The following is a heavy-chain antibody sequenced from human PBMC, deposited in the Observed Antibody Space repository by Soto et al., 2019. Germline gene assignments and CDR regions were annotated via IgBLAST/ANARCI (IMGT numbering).Heavy chain of an antibody. CDR2: INPNSGGT. CDR1: GYTFSGYN. CDR3: ARDLLWSAQKPIDF. Sequence: ASVKVSCKASGYTFSGYNMHWVRQAPGQGLEWMGSINPNSGGTNFARKFQGRVTMTRDTSIGTAYMELTNLTSDDTAVYFCARDLLWSAQKPIDFWGQGTLVTV. V-gene: IGHV1-2*02. J-gene: IGHJ4*02. D-gene: IGHD2-21*01.